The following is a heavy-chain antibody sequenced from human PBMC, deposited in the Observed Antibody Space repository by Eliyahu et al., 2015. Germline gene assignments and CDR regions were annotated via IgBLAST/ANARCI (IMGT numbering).Heavy chain of an antibody. V-gene: IGHV5-51*01. D-gene: IGHD2-15*01. CDR1: GYSFITYW. CDR3: ARQASDRGSSPAS. Sequence: EVQLVQSGAEVKKPGESLXISCKGSGYSFITYWIGWVRQMPGKGLEWMGIFYPGDSDARYSPSFQGQVTISGDKSISTAYLQWSSLKASDTAMYYCARQASDRGSSPASWGQGTLVTVSS. J-gene: IGHJ5*02. CDR2: FYPGDSDA.